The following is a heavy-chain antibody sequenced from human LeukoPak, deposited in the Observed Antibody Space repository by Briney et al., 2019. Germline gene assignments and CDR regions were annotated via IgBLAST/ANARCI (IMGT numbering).Heavy chain of an antibody. V-gene: IGHV3-30*04. CDR1: GFTFTSYA. CDR3: AIVRGTWLQNQPFDY. J-gene: IGHJ4*02. D-gene: IGHD5-24*01. CDR2: ISFDGSNK. Sequence: GGSLRHSCAASGFTFTSYAMHGVRQAPGKGVEWVSVISFDGSNKYYADSVKGRFTISRDNSKNTLYLQMNSLRAKDPAVYYWAIVRGTWLQNQPFDYWGQGTLVTVSS.